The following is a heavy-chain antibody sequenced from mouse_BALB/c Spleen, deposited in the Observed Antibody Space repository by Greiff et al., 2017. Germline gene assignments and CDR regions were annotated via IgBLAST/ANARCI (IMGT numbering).Heavy chain of an antibody. CDR2: ISYSGST. J-gene: IGHJ3*01. V-gene: IGHV3-2*02. CDR3: AREGGYDYGLFAY. CDR1: GYSITSDYA. Sequence: EVKVEESGPGLVKPSQSLSLTCTVTGYSITSDYAWNWIRQFPGNKLEWMGYISYSGSTSYNPSLKSRISITRDTSKNQFFLQLNSVTTEDTATYYCAREGGYDYGLFAYWGQGTLVTVSA. D-gene: IGHD2-4*01.